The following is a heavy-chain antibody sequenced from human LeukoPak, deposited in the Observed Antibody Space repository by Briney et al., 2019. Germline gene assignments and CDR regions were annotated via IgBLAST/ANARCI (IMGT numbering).Heavy chain of an antibody. CDR1: GGSLSRHY. CDR2: IYYSGST. V-gene: IGHV4-59*11. Sequence: SETLSLTCTVSGGSLSRHYWSWIRQPPGKGLEWIGYIYYSGSTTYNPSLKSRVTISGTTSKNRFSLKLSSVTAADTAVYYCATSSSFPYFDYWGQGTLVTVSS. CDR3: ATSSSFPYFDY. J-gene: IGHJ4*02. D-gene: IGHD6-6*01.